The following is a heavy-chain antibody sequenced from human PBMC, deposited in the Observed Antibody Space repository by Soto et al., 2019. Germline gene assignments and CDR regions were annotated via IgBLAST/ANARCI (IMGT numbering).Heavy chain of an antibody. J-gene: IGHJ3*02. CDR2: INPSGGST. CDR1: GYTFTSYY. V-gene: IGHV1-46*01. CDR3: ARVRSITIFGVAFDAFDI. Sequence: ASVKVSCKASGYTFTSYYMHWVRQAPGQGLEWMGIINPSGGSTSYAQKFQGRVTMTRDTSTSTVYMELSSLRSEDTAVYYCARVRSITIFGVAFDAFDIWGQGTMVTVSS. D-gene: IGHD3-3*01.